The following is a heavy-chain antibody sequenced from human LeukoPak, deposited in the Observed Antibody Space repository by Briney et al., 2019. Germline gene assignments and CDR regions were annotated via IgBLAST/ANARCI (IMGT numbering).Heavy chain of an antibody. CDR2: VSSDGNNK. D-gene: IGHD5-24*01. Sequence: PGRSLRLSCAASGFPFNTYPMHWVRQAPGKGLEWVTLVSSDGNNKYYADCVKGRFTISRDNSKNRLYLQVDSLRSEDTAMYYCARGGYIDALNCWGRGTLVTVSS. CDR3: ARGGYIDALNC. CDR1: GFPFNTYP. J-gene: IGHJ4*02. V-gene: IGHV3-30*04.